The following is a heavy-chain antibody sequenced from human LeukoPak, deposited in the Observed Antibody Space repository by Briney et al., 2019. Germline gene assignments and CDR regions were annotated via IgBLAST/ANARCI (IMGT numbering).Heavy chain of an antibody. D-gene: IGHD3-22*01. Sequence: GGSLRLSCAASGFTFSSYAMSWVRQAPGKELEWVSAISGSGGSTYYADSVKGRFTISRDNSKNTLYLQMNSLRAEDTAVYYCAKDRRSRYDSSGGGFDYWGQGTLVTVSS. V-gene: IGHV3-23*01. CDR2: ISGSGGST. J-gene: IGHJ4*02. CDR3: AKDRRSRYDSSGGGFDY. CDR1: GFTFSSYA.